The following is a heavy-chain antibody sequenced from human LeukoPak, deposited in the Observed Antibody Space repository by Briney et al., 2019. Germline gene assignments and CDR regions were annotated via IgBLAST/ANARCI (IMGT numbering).Heavy chain of an antibody. Sequence: ASVKVSCKASGYTFSGYYMHWVRQAPGQGLEWMGWINANNGGTNYAQKFQGRVTMTRDTSISTAYMELSRLTSDDTAVYYCARDGPGSPYDAFDIWGQGTMVTVSS. V-gene: IGHV1-2*02. J-gene: IGHJ3*02. CDR1: GYTFSGYY. CDR3: ARDGPGSPYDAFDI. D-gene: IGHD3-10*01. CDR2: INANNGGT.